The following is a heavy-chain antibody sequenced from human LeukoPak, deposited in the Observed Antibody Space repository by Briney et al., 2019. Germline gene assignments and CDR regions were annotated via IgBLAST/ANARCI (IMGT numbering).Heavy chain of an antibody. Sequence: ASVKVSCKASGYTFTGYYMHWVRQATGQGLEWMGWMNPNSGNTGYAQKFQGRVTITRNTSISTAYMELSSLRSEDTAVYYCARRYSSSWYGRTIRYNWFDPWGQGTLVTVSS. CDR2: MNPNSGNT. CDR3: ARRYSSSWYGRTIRYNWFDP. CDR1: GYTFTGYY. D-gene: IGHD6-13*01. J-gene: IGHJ5*02. V-gene: IGHV1-8*03.